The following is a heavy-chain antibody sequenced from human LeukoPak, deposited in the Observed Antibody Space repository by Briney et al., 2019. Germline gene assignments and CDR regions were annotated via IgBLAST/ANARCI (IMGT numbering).Heavy chain of an antibody. CDR3: AKTPVPYSSGWYALDY. D-gene: IGHD6-19*01. CDR2: IRYDGSNK. CDR1: GFTFSSYG. Sequence: PGGSLRLSCAASGFTFSSYGMHWVRQAPGKGLEWVAFIRYDGSNKYYADSVKGRFTISRDNSKNTLYLQMNSLRAEDTAGYYCAKTPVPYSSGWYALDYWGQGTLVTVSS. J-gene: IGHJ4*02. V-gene: IGHV3-30*02.